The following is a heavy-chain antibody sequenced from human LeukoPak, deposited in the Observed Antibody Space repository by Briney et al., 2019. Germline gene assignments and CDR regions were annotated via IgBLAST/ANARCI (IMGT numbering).Heavy chain of an antibody. V-gene: IGHV1-2*02. CDR1: GYTFTGYY. CDR2: INPNSGGT. Sequence: ASVKVSCKASGYTFTGYYMHWVRQAPGQGLEWMGWINPNSGGTNYAQKFQGRVTMTRDTSISTAYMELSRLRSDDTAVYYCARVVSGYDKALRFDYWGQGTLVTVSS. D-gene: IGHD5-12*01. J-gene: IGHJ4*02. CDR3: ARVVSGYDKALRFDY.